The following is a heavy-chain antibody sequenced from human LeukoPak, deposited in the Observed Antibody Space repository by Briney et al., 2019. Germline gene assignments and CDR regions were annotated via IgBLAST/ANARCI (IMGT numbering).Heavy chain of an antibody. CDR3: VRGVGGEYFYFDR. CDR1: GDSISSDGHS. V-gene: IGHV4-30-4*07. CDR2: IYHSGAA. J-gene: IGHJ4*02. Sequence: SETLSLTCGVSGDSISSDGHSWSWIRQPPGKGLGWVGYIYHSGAAYHNPSLKSRLALSVDTSNNQFSLRLRSVTAADTAVYYCVRGVGGEYFYFDRWGQGALVTVSA. D-gene: IGHD1-26*01.